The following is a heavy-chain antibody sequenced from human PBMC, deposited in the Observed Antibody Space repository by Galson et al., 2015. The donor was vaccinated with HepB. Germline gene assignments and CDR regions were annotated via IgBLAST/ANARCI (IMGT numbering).Heavy chain of an antibody. J-gene: IGHJ4*02. V-gene: IGHV1-46*01. CDR3: ARGVILWDEPDY. CDR1: GYKFTSYY. CDR2: INTSGGST. D-gene: IGHD3-10*01. Sequence: SVKVSCKASGYKFTSYYMHWVRQAPGQGLEWMGIINTSGGSTDYAQKFQGRLTMTRDTSTSTVFMEVSSLRSEDTAVYYCARGVILWDEPDYWGQGTLVTVSS.